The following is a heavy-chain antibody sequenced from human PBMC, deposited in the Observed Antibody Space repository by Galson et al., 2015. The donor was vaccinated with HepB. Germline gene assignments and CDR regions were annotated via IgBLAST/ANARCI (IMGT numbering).Heavy chain of an antibody. D-gene: IGHD6-13*01. CDR3: AKGLYSSSHDY. CDR2: IRYDGSNK. J-gene: IGHJ4*02. V-gene: IGHV3-30*02. CDR1: GFTFSSYG. Sequence: SLRLSCAASGFTFSSYGMHWVRQAPGKGLEWVAFIRYDGSNKYYADSMKGRFTISRDNSKNTLYLQMNSLRAEDTAVYYCAKGLYSSSHDYWGQGTLVTVSA.